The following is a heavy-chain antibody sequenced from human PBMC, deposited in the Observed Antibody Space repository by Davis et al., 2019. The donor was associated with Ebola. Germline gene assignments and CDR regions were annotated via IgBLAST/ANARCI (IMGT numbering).Heavy chain of an antibody. V-gene: IGHV3-30*02. D-gene: IGHD4-17*01. CDR2: IWYDGSNI. J-gene: IGHJ2*01. CDR1: GFTFRYYG. Sequence: GESLKISCAASGFTFRYYGMHWVRQAPGKGLEWVAVIWYDGSNIHYADSVKGRFTISRDNSKNTLYLQMNSLRAEDTAVYYCAKEKTTVTTFWYFDLWGRGTLVTVSS. CDR3: AKEKTTVTTFWYFDL.